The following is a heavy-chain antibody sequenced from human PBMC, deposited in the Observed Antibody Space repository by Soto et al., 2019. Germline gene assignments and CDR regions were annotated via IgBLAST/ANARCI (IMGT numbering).Heavy chain of an antibody. CDR1: GLIFSNYK. CDR2: ISTDGSIT. J-gene: IGHJ4*02. Sequence: EVQLVESGGGLVQPGGSLRLSCAASGLIFSNYKMHWVRQAPGKGLVWVSRISTDGSITDYADSVKGRFTVSRDNAKNTLYLQMICLRVDDTAVYYCARDTNGLHYWGQGTLVTVSS. CDR3: ARDTNGLHY. D-gene: IGHD2-8*01. V-gene: IGHV3-74*01.